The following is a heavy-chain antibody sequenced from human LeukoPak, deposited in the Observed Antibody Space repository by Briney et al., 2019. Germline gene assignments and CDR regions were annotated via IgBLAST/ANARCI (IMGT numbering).Heavy chain of an antibody. D-gene: IGHD5-24*01. CDR1: GFTFSSYN. J-gene: IGHJ4*02. CDR2: ISDNGGST. V-gene: IGHV3-23*01. Sequence: GGSLRLSCAASGFTFSSYNMNWVRQAPGKGLEWVSTISDNGGSTYYADSVKGRFTISRDNSKNTLYLQMNSLRAEDTAVYYCAKAGDGYNGGFDYWGQGTLVTVSS. CDR3: AKAGDGYNGGFDY.